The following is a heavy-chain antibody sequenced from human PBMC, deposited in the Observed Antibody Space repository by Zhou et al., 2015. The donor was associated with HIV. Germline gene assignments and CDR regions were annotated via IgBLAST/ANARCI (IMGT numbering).Heavy chain of an antibody. CDR2: IIPIFGTA. V-gene: IGHV1-69*06. Sequence: SSYAISWVRQAPGQGLEWMGGIIPIFGTANYAQKFQGRVTITADKSTSTAYMELSSLRSEDTAVYYCARAGGMRWELLGELLYYGMDVWGQGTTVTVSS. CDR1: SSYA. CDR3: ARAGGMRWELLGELLYYGMDV. J-gene: IGHJ6*02. D-gene: IGHD1-26*01.